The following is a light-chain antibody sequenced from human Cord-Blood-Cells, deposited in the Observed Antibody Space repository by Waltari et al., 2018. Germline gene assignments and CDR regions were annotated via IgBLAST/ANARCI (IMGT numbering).Light chain of an antibody. J-gene: IGLJ1*01. V-gene: IGLV2-11*01. CDR3: CSYAGSYTYYV. CDR1: SSAVGGYNS. Sequence: QSALTQPRPVSGSPGPSATISCTGTSSAVGGYNSVSWYQQHPGKAPKLMISGVSNRPSGVPDRFSGSKSGNTASLTISGLQAEDEADYYCCSYAGSYTYYVFGTGTKVTVL. CDR2: GVS.